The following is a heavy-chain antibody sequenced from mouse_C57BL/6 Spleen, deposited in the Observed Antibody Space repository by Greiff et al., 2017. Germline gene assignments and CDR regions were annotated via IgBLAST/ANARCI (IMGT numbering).Heavy chain of an antibody. CDR3: ASLRRYFDV. CDR1: GFTFSDYG. V-gene: IGHV5-17*01. D-gene: IGHD2-12*01. J-gene: IGHJ1*03. CDR2: ISSGSSTI. Sequence: VQLKESGGGLVKPGGSLKLSCAASGFTFSDYGMHWVRQAPEKGLEWVAYISSGSSTIYYADTVKGRFTISSDNAKNTLFLQMTSLRSEDTAMYYDASLRRYFDVWGTGTTVTVSS.